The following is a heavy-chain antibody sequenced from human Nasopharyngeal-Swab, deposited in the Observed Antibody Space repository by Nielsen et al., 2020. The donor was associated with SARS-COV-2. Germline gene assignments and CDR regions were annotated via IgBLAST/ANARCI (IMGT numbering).Heavy chain of an antibody. J-gene: IGHJ4*02. V-gene: IGHV3-7*01. CDR2: IKQDGSEK. D-gene: IGHD4-17*01. CDR3: ARPRITTVTSRSYYFDY. CDR1: GFTFSSYW. Sequence: GESLKISCAASGFTFSSYWMSWVRQAPGKGLEWVANIKQDGSEKYYVDSVKGRFTISRDNAKNSLYLQMNGLRAEDTAVYYCARPRITTVTSRSYYFDYWGQGTLVTVSS.